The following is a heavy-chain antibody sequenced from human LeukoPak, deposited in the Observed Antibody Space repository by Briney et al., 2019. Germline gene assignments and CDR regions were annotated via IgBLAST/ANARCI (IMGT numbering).Heavy chain of an antibody. Sequence: GGSLRLSCAASGFIFNNYGLIWVRQAPGKGLEWVSAISNDGGGTNYADFVKGRFTISSDNSKNTLYLQMNSLRAEDTAVYFCASYSPILTAFDYWGQGTLVTVSS. J-gene: IGHJ4*02. CDR3: ASYSPILTAFDY. V-gene: IGHV3-23*01. D-gene: IGHD3-9*01. CDR1: GFIFNNYG. CDR2: ISNDGGGT.